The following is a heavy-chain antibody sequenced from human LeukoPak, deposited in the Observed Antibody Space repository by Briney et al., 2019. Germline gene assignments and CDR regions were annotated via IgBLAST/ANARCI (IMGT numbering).Heavy chain of an antibody. CDR1: GGSISSGSYY. D-gene: IGHD2-2*02. Sequence: SQTLSLTCTVSGGSISSGSYYWSWIRQPAGKGLEWIGRIYTSGSTNYNPSLKSRVTISVDTSKNQSSLKLSSVTAADTAVYYCARDPQGYCSSTSCYKYYYYYMDVWGKGTTVTVSS. V-gene: IGHV4-61*02. CDR2: IYTSGST. J-gene: IGHJ6*03. CDR3: ARDPQGYCSSTSCYKYYYYYMDV.